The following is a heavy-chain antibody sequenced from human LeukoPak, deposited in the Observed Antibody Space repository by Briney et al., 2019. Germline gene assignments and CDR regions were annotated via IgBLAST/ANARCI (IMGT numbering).Heavy chain of an antibody. V-gene: IGHV4-59*01. J-gene: IGHJ4*02. Sequence: SETLPLTCTVSGGSISSYYWSWIRQPPGKGLEWIGYIYYSGSTNYNPSLKSRVTIPVDTSKNQFSLRLSSVTAADTAVYYCARDLGKGGYWGQGTLVTVSS. D-gene: IGHD3-16*01. CDR2: IYYSGST. CDR1: GGSISSYY. CDR3: ARDLGKGGY.